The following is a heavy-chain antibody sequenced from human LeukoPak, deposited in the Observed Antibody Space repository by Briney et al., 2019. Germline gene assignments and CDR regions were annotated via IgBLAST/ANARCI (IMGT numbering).Heavy chain of an antibody. J-gene: IGHJ4*02. V-gene: IGHV3-30-3*01. Sequence: PGGSLRLSCAASGFTFRSYVMHWVRQAPGKGLEWVALISSDGSNKYYADSVKGRFTITRDNSKYTLYLQIDSLRPDDTAVYYCARGAAAASPLDYWGQRTLVTVSS. CDR1: GFTFRSYV. CDR2: ISSDGSNK. D-gene: IGHD6-13*01. CDR3: ARGAAAASPLDY.